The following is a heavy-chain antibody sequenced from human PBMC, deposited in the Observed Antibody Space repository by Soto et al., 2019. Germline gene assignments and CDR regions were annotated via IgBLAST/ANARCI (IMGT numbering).Heavy chain of an antibody. Sequence: GESLKISCTASGYSFITYWIGWVRQMPGKGLEWLGVIYPGDSDSRYSPSFQGLVTISADKSVSTDYLRWSSLRASDPAMYYCARLVRATPYGFDYWGQGNLVTVCS. CDR2: IYPGDSDS. CDR3: ARLVRATPYGFDY. D-gene: IGHD1-26*01. J-gene: IGHJ4*02. V-gene: IGHV5-51*03. CDR1: GYSFITYW.